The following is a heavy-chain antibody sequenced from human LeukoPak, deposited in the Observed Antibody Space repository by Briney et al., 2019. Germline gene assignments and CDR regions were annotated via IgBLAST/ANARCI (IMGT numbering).Heavy chain of an antibody. CDR3: ARGRYYDYVWGSYRYPYYFDY. D-gene: IGHD3-16*02. V-gene: IGHV4-34*01. Sequence: SETLSLTCAVYGGSFSGYYWSWIRQPPGKGLEWIGEIDHSGSTNYNPSLKSRVTISVDTSKNQFSLKLSSVTAADTAVYYCARGRYYDYVWGSYRYPYYFDYWGQGTLVTVSS. CDR2: IDHSGST. CDR1: GGSFSGYY. J-gene: IGHJ4*02.